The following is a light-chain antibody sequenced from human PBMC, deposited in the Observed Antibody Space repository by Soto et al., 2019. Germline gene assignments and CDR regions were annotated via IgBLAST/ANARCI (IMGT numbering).Light chain of an antibody. CDR1: SSDVGGYNY. CDR2: EVN. J-gene: IGLJ1*01. CDR3: SSYAGSSNV. V-gene: IGLV2-8*01. Sequence: LTQPPSASGSPGQSVAISCTGTSSDVGGYNYVSWYQQHPGKAPKLMIYEVNKRPSGVPDRFSGSKSGDTASLTVSGLQAEDEADYYCSSYAGSSNVFGTGTKVTVL.